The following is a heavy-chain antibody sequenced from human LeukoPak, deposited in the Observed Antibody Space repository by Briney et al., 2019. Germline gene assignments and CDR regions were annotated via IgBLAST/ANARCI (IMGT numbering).Heavy chain of an antibody. J-gene: IGHJ4*02. Sequence: GGSLIPSCAASGFTFTSYAMSWVRQAPGKGLEWVSTISGSGDTTYYADSVKGRFTISRDSSKNTLDLQMNTLRPEDTAVYHCAKGTRPIDSINWYMDFENWGQGTLVTVSS. D-gene: IGHD6-13*01. V-gene: IGHV3-23*01. CDR3: AKGTRPIDSINWYMDFEN. CDR1: GFTFTSYA. CDR2: ISGSGDTT.